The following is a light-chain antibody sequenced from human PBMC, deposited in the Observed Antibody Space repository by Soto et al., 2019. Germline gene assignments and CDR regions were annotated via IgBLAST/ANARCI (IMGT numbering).Light chain of an antibody. V-gene: IGKV3-15*01. CDR1: QTVNIN. CDR3: QQYNNWPLT. CDR2: GAS. J-gene: IGKJ4*01. Sequence: EIVMTQSPATLSVSPGERATLSCRASQTVNINLAWYQQNPGQAPRLLIYGASTRATGIPARFSGSGSGTEFPLTISSLQSEDFAVYYCQQYNNWPLTFGGGTKVEIK.